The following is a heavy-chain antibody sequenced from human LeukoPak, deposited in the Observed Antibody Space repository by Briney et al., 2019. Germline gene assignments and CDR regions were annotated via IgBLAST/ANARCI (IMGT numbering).Heavy chain of an antibody. Sequence: GTSLRLSCAASGFIFSDYAMHWVRQAPGKGLEWVAQIWFDGSKKNYADSVKGRFTISRDQSMNTVSLQMNSLRAEDTALYYCAKDGQSYAPYAMDVWGQGTTVTVSS. V-gene: IGHV3-30*18. CDR1: GFIFSDYA. CDR2: IWFDGSKK. CDR3: AKDGQSYAPYAMDV. D-gene: IGHD5-18*01. J-gene: IGHJ6*02.